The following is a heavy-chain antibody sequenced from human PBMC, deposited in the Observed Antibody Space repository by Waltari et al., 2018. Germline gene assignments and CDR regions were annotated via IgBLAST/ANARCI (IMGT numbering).Heavy chain of an antibody. CDR1: GGSFRLYC. V-gene: IGHV4-34*01. CDR3: ARGRGHTYDDFWSGYPLDY. D-gene: IGHD3-3*01. CDR2: INYSGST. Sequence: QVHLPQSGAGLLKPSAPLSLTCSFHGGSFRLYCWSWTRHPPGKGLEGIGEINYSGSTNDNPSLKSRVTISVDTSKDQFSLKLSSVTAADTAVDYCARGRGHTYDDFWSGYPLDYWGQGTLVTVSS. J-gene: IGHJ4*02.